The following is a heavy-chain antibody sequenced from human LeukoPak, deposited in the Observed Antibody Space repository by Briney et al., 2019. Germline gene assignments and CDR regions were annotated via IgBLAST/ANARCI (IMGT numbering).Heavy chain of an antibody. V-gene: IGHV3-66*01. Sequence: GGSLRLSCAAFGFTVSRNYMSWVRQAPEKGLEWVSAIYSDESTYYADSVKGRFTISRGNSKNTLSLQMNSLRAEDTGLYYCARVPYRSPSHFDYWGQGTLVTVSS. D-gene: IGHD4-11*01. J-gene: IGHJ4*02. CDR1: GFTVSRNY. CDR2: IYSDEST. CDR3: ARVPYRSPSHFDY.